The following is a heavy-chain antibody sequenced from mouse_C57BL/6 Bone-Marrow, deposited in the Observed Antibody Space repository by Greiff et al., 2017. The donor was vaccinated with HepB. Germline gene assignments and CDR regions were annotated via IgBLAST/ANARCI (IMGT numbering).Heavy chain of an antibody. CDR3: TRSGRYDYDVDY. CDR1: GYTFTDYE. D-gene: IGHD2-4*01. Sequence: VQLQQSGAELVRPGASVTLSCKASGYTFTDYEMHWVKQTPVHGLEWIGAIDPETGGTAYNQKFKGKAILTADKSSSTAYMELRSLTSEDSAVYYCTRSGRYDYDVDYWGQGTTLTVSS. CDR2: IDPETGGT. J-gene: IGHJ2*01. V-gene: IGHV1-15*01.